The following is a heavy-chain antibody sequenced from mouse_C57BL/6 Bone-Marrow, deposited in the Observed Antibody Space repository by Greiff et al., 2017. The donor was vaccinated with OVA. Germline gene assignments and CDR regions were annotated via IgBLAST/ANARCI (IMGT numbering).Heavy chain of an antibody. CDR2: ISSGGSYT. J-gene: IGHJ3*01. CDR1: GFTFSSYG. Sequence: EVHLVESGGDLVKPGGSLKLSCAASGFTFSSYGMSWVRQTPDKRLEWVATISSGGSYTYYPDSVKGRFTISRDNAKNTLYLQMSSLKSEDTAMYYCARDYDYPAYWGQGTLVTVSA. V-gene: IGHV5-6*01. D-gene: IGHD2-4*01. CDR3: ARDYDYPAY.